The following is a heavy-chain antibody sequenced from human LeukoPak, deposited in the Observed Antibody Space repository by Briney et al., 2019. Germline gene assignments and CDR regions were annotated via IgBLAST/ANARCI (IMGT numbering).Heavy chain of an antibody. CDR2: IYYSGST. CDR3: ARGIAVETTTSFDY. V-gene: IGHV4-39*07. D-gene: IGHD4-11*01. Sequence: SETLSLTCTVSGGSISSSSYYWGWVRQPPGKGLEWIGSIYYSGSTYDNPSLKSRVTISVDTSKNQFSLKLSSVTAADTAVYYCARGIAVETTTSFDYWGQGTLVTVSS. J-gene: IGHJ4*02. CDR1: GGSISSSSYY.